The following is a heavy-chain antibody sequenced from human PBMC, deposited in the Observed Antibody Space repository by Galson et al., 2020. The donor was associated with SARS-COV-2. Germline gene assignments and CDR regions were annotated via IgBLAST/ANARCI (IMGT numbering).Heavy chain of an antibody. D-gene: IGHD3-22*01. V-gene: IGHV6-1*01. Sequence: SETLSLTCAIFGDTVSSSNAAWNWIRQSPSRGLEWLGRTYYRSKWHFDYAASVESRITIDPDTATNRFSLHLRSLTPEDTAVYYCTRGVYDSSGYYSWFDPWRLGTLVTVSS. J-gene: IGHJ5*02. CDR1: GDTVSSSNAA. CDR2: TYYRSKWHF. CDR3: TRGVYDSSGYYSWFDP.